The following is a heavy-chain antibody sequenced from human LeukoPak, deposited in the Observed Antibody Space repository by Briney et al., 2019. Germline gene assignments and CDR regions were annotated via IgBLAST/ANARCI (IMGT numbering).Heavy chain of an antibody. CDR1: GGSIGSTNYY. Sequence: SGTLSLTCTVSGGSIGSTNYYWGWIRQPPGKGLEWIVNIYYSGSTYYNPSIKSRVTISVDTSKNQFSLKLNSVAAADTAIYYCARIPTNAVPSAHNGFDIWGQGTMLTVSS. CDR2: IYYSGST. CDR3: ARIPTNAVPSAHNGFDI. V-gene: IGHV4-39*01. J-gene: IGHJ3*02. D-gene: IGHD6-19*01.